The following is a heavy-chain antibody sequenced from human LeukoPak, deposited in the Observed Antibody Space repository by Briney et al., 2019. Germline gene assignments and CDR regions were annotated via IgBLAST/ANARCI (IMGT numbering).Heavy chain of an antibody. Sequence: PSETLSLTCTVSGGSISSYYWSWIRQPPGKGLEWIGYIYYSGSTNYNPSLKSRVTILVDTSKNQFSLKLSSVAAADTAVYYCAGELDYYYMDVWGKGTTVTVSS. V-gene: IGHV4-59*01. CDR2: IYYSGST. CDR1: GGSISSYY. CDR3: AGELDYYYMDV. J-gene: IGHJ6*03.